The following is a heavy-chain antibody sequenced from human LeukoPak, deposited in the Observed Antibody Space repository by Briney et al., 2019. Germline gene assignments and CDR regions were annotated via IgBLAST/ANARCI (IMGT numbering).Heavy chain of an antibody. D-gene: IGHD3-22*01. Sequence: GGSLTLSCAASGFSFSDAWMSWGREAPGEGLEWVGRIKAKTYGGTTDYAAPVKGRFTISRDDSKNTLYLQLNSLKTEDTAVYYCTTDDKMTPFDYWGQGTLVTVSS. J-gene: IGHJ4*02. CDR1: GFSFSDAW. CDR2: IKAKTYGGTT. V-gene: IGHV3-15*01. CDR3: TTDDKMTPFDY.